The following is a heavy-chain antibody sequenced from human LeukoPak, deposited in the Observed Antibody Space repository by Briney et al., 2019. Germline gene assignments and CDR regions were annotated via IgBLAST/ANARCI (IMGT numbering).Heavy chain of an antibody. CDR3: AADLQAFAFDI. J-gene: IGHJ3*02. Sequence: SETLSLTCTVSGGSISSGGYYWSWIRQHPGKGLEWIGYIYYSGTTYFDPSLKSRLTISVDTSKNQFSLKLNSVTAADTAVYYCAADLQAFAFDIWGQGTMVTVSS. V-gene: IGHV4-31*03. D-gene: IGHD3-3*02. CDR2: IYYSGTT. CDR1: GGSISSGGYY.